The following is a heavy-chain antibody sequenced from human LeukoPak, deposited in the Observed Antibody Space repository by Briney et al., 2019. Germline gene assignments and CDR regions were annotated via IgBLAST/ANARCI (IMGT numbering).Heavy chain of an antibody. V-gene: IGHV4-39*01. CDR1: GGSISSSSYY. Sequence: SETLSLTCTVSGGSISSSSYYWGWIRQPPGKGLEWIGSIYYSGSTYYNPPLKSRVTISVDTSKNQFSLKLSSVTAADTAVYYCARHPYYGSGSYDPFDYWGQGTLVTVSS. J-gene: IGHJ4*02. CDR3: ARHPYYGSGSYDPFDY. CDR2: IYYSGST. D-gene: IGHD3-10*01.